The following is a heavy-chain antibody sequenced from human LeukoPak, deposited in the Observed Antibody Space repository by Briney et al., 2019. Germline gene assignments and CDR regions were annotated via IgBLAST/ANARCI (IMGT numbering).Heavy chain of an antibody. D-gene: IGHD4-17*01. J-gene: IGHJ4*02. CDR3: ARTGSTVTMLYPFDH. V-gene: IGHV4-59*01. Sequence: SETLSLTCTVSGGSIRSYYWSWIRQPPGKGLEWIGYIYYSGSTNYNPSLKSRVSISVDTSKNQFSLKLSSVSAADTAVYYCARTGSTVTMLYPFDHWGQGTLVTVSS. CDR2: IYYSGST. CDR1: GGSIRSYY.